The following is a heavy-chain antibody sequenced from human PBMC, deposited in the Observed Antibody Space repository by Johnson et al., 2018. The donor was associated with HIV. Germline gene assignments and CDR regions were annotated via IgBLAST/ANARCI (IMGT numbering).Heavy chain of an antibody. D-gene: IGHD5-18*01. Sequence: LLVESGGGVVQPGRSLRLSCAASGFTFSSYGIHWVRQAPGKGLEWVAIISYDGSNKYYADSVKGRFTISRDNSKNALYLQMNSLRAEDTAVYYCAKPLGGRDTAMVAIGFDIWGQGTMLTVSS. CDR3: AKPLGGRDTAMVAIGFDI. V-gene: IGHV3-30*18. CDR2: ISYDGSNK. J-gene: IGHJ3*02. CDR1: GFTFSSYG.